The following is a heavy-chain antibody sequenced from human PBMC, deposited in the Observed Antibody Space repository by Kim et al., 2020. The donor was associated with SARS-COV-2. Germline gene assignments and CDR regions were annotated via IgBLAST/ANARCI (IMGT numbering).Heavy chain of an antibody. CDR3: ARTNYDILTGYYYFDY. J-gene: IGHJ4*02. CDR2: IIPILGIT. CDR1: GGTFSSYA. D-gene: IGHD3-9*01. V-gene: IGHV1-69*04. Sequence: SVKVSCKASGGTFSSYAISWVRQAPGQGLEWMGRIIPILGITNYAQKFQGRVTITADKSTSTAYMELSSLRSEDTAVYYCARTNYDILTGYYYFDYWGQGTLVTVSS.